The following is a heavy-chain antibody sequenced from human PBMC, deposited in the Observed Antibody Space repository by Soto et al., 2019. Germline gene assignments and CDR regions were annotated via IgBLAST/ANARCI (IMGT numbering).Heavy chain of an antibody. J-gene: IGHJ4*02. V-gene: IGHV3-33*01. CDR3: ARALNDEELRGFDY. D-gene: IGHD1-26*01. CDR2: IWYDGSNK. CDR1: GFTFSSYG. Sequence: GGSLRLSCAASGFTFSSYGMHWVRQAPGKGLEWVAVIWYDGSNKYYADSVKGRFTISRDNSKNTLYLQMNSLRAEDTAVYYCARALNDEELRGFDYWGQGTLVTVSS.